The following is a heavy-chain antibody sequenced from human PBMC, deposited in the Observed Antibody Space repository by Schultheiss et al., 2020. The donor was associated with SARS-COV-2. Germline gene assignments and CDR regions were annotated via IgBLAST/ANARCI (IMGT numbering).Heavy chain of an antibody. CDR2: IKQDGSEK. CDR1: GFTFSSYW. D-gene: IGHD4-17*01. J-gene: IGHJ4*02. V-gene: IGHV3-7*03. Sequence: GESLKISCAASGFTFSSYWMSWVRQAPGKGLEWVANIKQDGSEKYYVDSVKGRFTISRDNAKNSLYLQMNSLRAEDTAVYYCARGRRATTVTTASDYWGQGTLVTVSS. CDR3: ARGRRATTVTTASDY.